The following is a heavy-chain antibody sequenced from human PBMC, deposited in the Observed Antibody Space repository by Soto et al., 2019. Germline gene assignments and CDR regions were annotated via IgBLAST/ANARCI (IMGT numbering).Heavy chain of an antibody. CDR3: ASDAGGPYDY. Sequence: SETLSLTCTVSGASITINYWSWIRHAPGKGLEWIGYIYYSGSTTYNPSPKSRVTMSADTSQKQFSLKLSSLAAAATAAYYCASDAGGPYDYWGHGILVTVSS. CDR1: GASITINY. V-gene: IGHV4-59*01. CDR2: IYYSGST. J-gene: IGHJ4*01. D-gene: IGHD2-15*01.